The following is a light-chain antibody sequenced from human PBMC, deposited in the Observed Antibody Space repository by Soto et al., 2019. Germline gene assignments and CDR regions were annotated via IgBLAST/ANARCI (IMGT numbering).Light chain of an antibody. CDR3: QQYNNWPFS. J-gene: IGKJ5*01. V-gene: IGKV3-15*01. CDR2: DVS. Sequence: EILMTQSRATLSVSPGEIVSLSCRAGQGVTTNFAWYQQKSGQSPRLLIYDVSSRATGVPSRFSGTGSETDFTLTISGLQSEDSAIYFCQQYNNWPFSFGQGTRLEI. CDR1: QGVTTN.